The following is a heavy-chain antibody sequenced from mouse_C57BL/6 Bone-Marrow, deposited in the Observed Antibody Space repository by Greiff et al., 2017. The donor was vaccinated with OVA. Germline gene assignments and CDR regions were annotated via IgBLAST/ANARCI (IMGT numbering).Heavy chain of an antibody. CDR1: GYAFSSSW. V-gene: IGHV1-82*01. J-gene: IGHJ3*01. Sequence: VQLQQSGPELVKPGASVKISCKASGYAFSSSWMNWVKQRPGKGLEWIGRIYPGDGDTNYNGKCKGKATLTADKSSSTAYMQLSSLTSEDSAVYFCARFYYYGSSYGFAYWGQGTLVTVSA. CDR2: IYPGDGDT. CDR3: ARFYYYGSSYGFAY. D-gene: IGHD1-1*01.